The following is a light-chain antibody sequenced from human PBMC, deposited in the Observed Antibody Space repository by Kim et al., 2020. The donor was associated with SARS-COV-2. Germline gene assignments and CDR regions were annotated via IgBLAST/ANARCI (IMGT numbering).Light chain of an antibody. CDR1: SSDIGGYKA. V-gene: IGLV2-14*03. CDR3: SSYTAASTWV. CDR2: DVT. J-gene: IGLJ2*01. Sequence: GQSLTVSGIGSSSDIGGYKAVSCYQQHPGKPPKLMISDVTQRPSWVSNRFSGSKSGNTASLTISGLQADDEADYYCSSYTAASTWVFGGGTKVTVL.